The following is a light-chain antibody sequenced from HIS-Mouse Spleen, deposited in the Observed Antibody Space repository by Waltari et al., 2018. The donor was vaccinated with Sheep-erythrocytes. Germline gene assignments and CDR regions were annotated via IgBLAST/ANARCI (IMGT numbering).Light chain of an antibody. J-gene: IGLJ1*01. V-gene: IGLV2-11*01. Sequence: QSALTQPRPVSGSPGQSVTISCTGTSSDVGGYNYVSWYQQHPVKAPKLMIYDGSKRPPGVPDRFSGSKSGNTASLTISGLQAEDEADYYCCSYAGSYNHVFATGTKVTVL. CDR2: DGS. CDR1: SSDVGGYNY. CDR3: CSYAGSYNHV.